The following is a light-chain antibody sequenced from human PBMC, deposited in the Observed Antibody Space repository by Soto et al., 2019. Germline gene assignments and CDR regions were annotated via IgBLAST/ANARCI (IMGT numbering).Light chain of an antibody. Sequence: DVVMTQSPLSLPVTLGQPASISCKSSQSLLHITGETFLFWYLQKPGQSPQLLIYEVSTRVSGVPDRFSGSGSGTDFTLETSRVETDDVGIYYCMQSTQLPPTFGQGTRLEIK. CDR3: MQSTQLPPT. CDR1: QSLLHITGETF. CDR2: EVS. V-gene: IGKV2D-29*02. J-gene: IGKJ5*01.